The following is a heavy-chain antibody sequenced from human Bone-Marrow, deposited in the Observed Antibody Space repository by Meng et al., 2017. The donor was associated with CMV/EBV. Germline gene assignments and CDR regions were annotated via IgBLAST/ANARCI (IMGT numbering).Heavy chain of an antibody. V-gene: IGHV3-48*04. Sequence: GESLQISCAASAFTFSTYAMHWIRQAPGKGLEWVSYISSSGSTIYYADSVKGRFTNSRDNAKNSLYLQMNSLRAEDTAVYYCARDWFDDFWSGSTDVWGQGTTVTVSS. CDR3: ARDWFDDFWSGSTDV. D-gene: IGHD3-3*01. CDR2: ISSSGSTI. CDR1: AFTFSTYA. J-gene: IGHJ6*02.